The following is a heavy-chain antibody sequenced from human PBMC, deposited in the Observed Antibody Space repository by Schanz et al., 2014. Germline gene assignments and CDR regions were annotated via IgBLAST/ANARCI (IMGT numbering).Heavy chain of an antibody. CDR3: ARGQRRTIGRPFGP. V-gene: IGHV4-30-2*01. CDR2: IYHSGST. D-gene: IGHD6-25*01. Sequence: QLQLQESGSGLVKPSQTLSLTCGVSGGSISSGGSSWNWIRLPPGKGLEWIGYIYHSGSTYYNPSLKSRVTISVDRSKNQFSLILNSVTAADTAVYYCARGQRRTIGRPFGPWGQGTLVTVSS. J-gene: IGHJ5*02. CDR1: GGSISSGGSS.